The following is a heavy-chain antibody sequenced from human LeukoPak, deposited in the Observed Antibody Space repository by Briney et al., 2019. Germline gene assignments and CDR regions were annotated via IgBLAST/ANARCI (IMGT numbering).Heavy chain of an antibody. CDR2: IKQDGSDI. CDR1: GFTFNGFW. Sequence: GGSLRLSCAASGFTFNGFWMSWVRQAPGKGLEWVANIKQDGSDIYYLGSVRGRFTISRDNAMNSLYLQMNSLRAEDTAVYYCASLNYWGQGTLVTVSS. CDR3: ASLNY. J-gene: IGHJ4*02. V-gene: IGHV3-7*01.